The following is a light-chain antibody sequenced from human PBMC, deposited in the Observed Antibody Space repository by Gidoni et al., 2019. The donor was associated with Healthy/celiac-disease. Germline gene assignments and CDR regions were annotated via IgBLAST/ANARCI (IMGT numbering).Light chain of an antibody. CDR3: QQSYSTPFT. V-gene: IGKV1-39*01. CDR2: AAS. CDR1: QSISSY. Sequence: DIQMNQSPSSLSASVGDRVNITCRASQSISSYVNWYQQKPGKAPKLLIYAASSLQSGVPSRFSGSGSGTDFTLTISSLQPEDFATYYCQQSYSTPFTFXQXTKLEIK. J-gene: IGKJ2*01.